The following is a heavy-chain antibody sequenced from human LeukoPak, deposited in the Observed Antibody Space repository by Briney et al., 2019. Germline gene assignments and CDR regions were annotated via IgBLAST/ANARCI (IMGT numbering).Heavy chain of an antibody. CDR1: GYTFTSYG. J-gene: IGHJ5*02. V-gene: IGHV1-18*04. CDR2: ISAYNGNT. D-gene: IGHD2-2*01. CDR3: ARDSSQHQLDRLDP. Sequence: ASVKVSCEASGYTFTSYGISWVRQAPGQGLEWMGWISAYNGNTNYAQKLQGRVTMTTDTSTSTAYMELRSLRSDDTAVYYCARDSSQHQLDRLDPWGQGTLVTVSS.